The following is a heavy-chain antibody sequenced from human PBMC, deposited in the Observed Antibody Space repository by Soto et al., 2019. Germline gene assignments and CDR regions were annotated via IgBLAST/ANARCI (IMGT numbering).Heavy chain of an antibody. V-gene: IGHV3-21*01. J-gene: IGHJ5*02. CDR3: ARVVVPAANYH. D-gene: IGHD2-2*01. Sequence: GGSLRLSCAASGFTFSSYSMNWVRQAPGRGLEWVSSISSSSSYIYYADSVKGRFTISRDNAKNSLYLQMNSLRAEDTAVYYCARVVVPAANYHWGQGTLVTVSS. CDR1: GFTFSSYS. CDR2: ISSSSSYI.